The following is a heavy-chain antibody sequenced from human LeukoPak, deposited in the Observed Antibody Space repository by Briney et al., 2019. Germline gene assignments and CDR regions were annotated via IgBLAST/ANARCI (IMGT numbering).Heavy chain of an antibody. CDR3: ARSTPWFSKSSGWYDY. Sequence: SETLSLTCTVSGGSISSYYWSWIRQPPGKGLEWIGYIYYSGSTNYNPSLKSRVTISVDTSKNQFSLKLSSVTAADTAAYYCARSTPWFSKSSGWYDYWGQGTLVTVSS. CDR1: GGSISSYY. V-gene: IGHV4-59*01. D-gene: IGHD6-19*01. CDR2: IYYSGST. J-gene: IGHJ4*02.